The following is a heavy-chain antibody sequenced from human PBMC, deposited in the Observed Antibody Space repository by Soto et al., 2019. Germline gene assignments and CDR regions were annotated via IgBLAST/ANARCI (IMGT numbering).Heavy chain of an antibody. Sequence: EVQLVQSGAEVKKPGESLKISCKGSGYSFTSYWIGWVRQMPGKGLEWMGIIYPGDSDTRYSPSFQGQVTISADKSISTAYRQWRGLQASDTAMYYCAVVPAAEGWRYFDYWGQGPLVTVSA. CDR1: GYSFTSYW. CDR3: AVVPAAEGWRYFDY. V-gene: IGHV5-51*03. CDR2: IYPGDSDT. D-gene: IGHD2-2*01. J-gene: IGHJ4*02.